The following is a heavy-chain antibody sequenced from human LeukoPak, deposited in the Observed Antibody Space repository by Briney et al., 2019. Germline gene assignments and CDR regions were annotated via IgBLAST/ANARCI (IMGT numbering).Heavy chain of an antibody. CDR3: AREAAPGFDY. Sequence: GASVKVSCKASGGTLSSYAISWVRQAPGQGLEWMGGIIPIFGTANYAQKFQGRVTITADESTSTAYMELSSLRSEDTAVYYCAREAAPGFDYWGQGTLVTVSS. D-gene: IGHD2-15*01. CDR2: IIPIFGTA. V-gene: IGHV1-69*13. CDR1: GGTLSSYA. J-gene: IGHJ4*02.